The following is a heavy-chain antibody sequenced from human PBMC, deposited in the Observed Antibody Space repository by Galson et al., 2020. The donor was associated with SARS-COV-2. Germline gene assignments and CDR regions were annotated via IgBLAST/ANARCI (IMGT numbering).Heavy chain of an antibody. CDR1: GFTFSDYE. Sequence: GESLKISCAASGFTFSDYEIHWVRQAPGKGLEWVAVIFFDGSKRFYADSVKGRFTISRDNSKNMLFLQMSSLKVEDTAMYYCAILGGGSGDFDHWGQGTLVTVSS. V-gene: IGHV3-33*03. D-gene: IGHD3-10*01. CDR2: IFFDGSKR. J-gene: IGHJ4*02. CDR3: AILGGGSGDFDH.